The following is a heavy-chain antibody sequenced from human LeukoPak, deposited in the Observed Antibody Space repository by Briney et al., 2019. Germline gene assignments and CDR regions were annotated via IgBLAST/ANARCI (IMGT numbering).Heavy chain of an antibody. Sequence: GGSLRLSCAASGFTFSNYAMTWVRQAPGKGQEWGSAISGSGGSTYYADSVKGRFTISRDNSKNTMYLRMDSVRADDPAIYYCSKVQSSSPYIGLNDHWGQGTLVTVSS. V-gene: IGHV3-23*01. J-gene: IGHJ4*02. CDR3: SKVQSSSPYIGLNDH. CDR2: ISGSGGST. D-gene: IGHD6-13*01. CDR1: GFTFSNYA.